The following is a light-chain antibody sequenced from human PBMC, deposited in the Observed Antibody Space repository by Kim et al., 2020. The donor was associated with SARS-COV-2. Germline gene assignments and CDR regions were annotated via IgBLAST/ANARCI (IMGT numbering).Light chain of an antibody. CDR3: GADHGRGSFYV. CDR1: SGYSNYK. V-gene: IGLV9-49*01. J-gene: IGLJ1*01. Sequence: QPVLTQPPSASASLGASVTLTCTLSSGYSNYKVDWYQQRPGKGPRFVMRVGTGGIVGSKGDGIPDRFSVLGSGLNRYLTIKNIQEEDESDYHCGADHGRGSFYVFGTGTKVTVL. CDR2: VGTGGIVG.